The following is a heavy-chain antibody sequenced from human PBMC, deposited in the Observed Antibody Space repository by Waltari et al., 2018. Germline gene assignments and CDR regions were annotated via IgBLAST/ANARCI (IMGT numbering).Heavy chain of an antibody. CDR3: ATYIGASLVTAAFDV. V-gene: IGHV4-39*01. D-gene: IGHD5-12*01. CDR2: MSYSGAT. Sequence: QVQVQASGPGLVKPSETLTLTCSVPGVSININRHYWGCIRLPPWQGLEWIGTMSYSGATNSSPTLKSRVTISRDTSENQLSLKLGSVTAADTAVYYCATYIGASLVTAAFDVWGQGTTVTVSS. CDR1: GVSININRHY. J-gene: IGHJ3*01.